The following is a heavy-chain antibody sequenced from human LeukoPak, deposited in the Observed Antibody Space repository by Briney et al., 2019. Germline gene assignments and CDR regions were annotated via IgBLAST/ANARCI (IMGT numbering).Heavy chain of an antibody. CDR1: GFTFSSYS. J-gene: IGHJ3*02. CDR2: ISSSSSYI. Sequence: GGSLRLSCAASGFTFSSYSMNWVRQAPGKGLEWVSSISSSSSYIYYADSVKGRFTISRGNAKNSLYLQMNSLRAEDTAVYYCARDADYGDYADAFDIWGQGTMVTVSS. CDR3: ARDADYGDYADAFDI. V-gene: IGHV3-21*01. D-gene: IGHD4-17*01.